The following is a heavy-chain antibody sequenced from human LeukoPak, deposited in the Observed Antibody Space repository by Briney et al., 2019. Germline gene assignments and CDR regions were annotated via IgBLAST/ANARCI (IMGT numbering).Heavy chain of an antibody. CDR1: GFTFSSYA. V-gene: IGHV3-23*01. CDR2: ISKSGGST. Sequence: GGSLRLSCAASGFTFSSYAMSWVRQAPGKGLEGVSVISKSGGSTFYPDSVKGRFTISMHNYKNTLYLQMNSLRAEDTAVYYCAKRASGSGTSLYYFDYWGQGTLVTVSS. CDR3: AKRASGSGTSLYYFDY. D-gene: IGHD3-10*01. J-gene: IGHJ4*02.